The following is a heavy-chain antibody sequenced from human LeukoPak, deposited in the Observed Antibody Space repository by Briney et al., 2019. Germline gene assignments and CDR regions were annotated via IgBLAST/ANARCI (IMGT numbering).Heavy chain of an antibody. CDR3: AKEDQQLAGNLDY. Sequence: PGGSLRLSCAASGFTVSSNYMSWVRQAPGKGLEWVSVIYSGGSTYYADSVKGRFTISRDNSKNTLYPQMNSLRAEDAAVYYCAKEDQQLAGNLDYWGQGTLVTVSS. V-gene: IGHV3-53*01. CDR2: IYSGGST. J-gene: IGHJ4*02. CDR1: GFTVSSNY. D-gene: IGHD6-13*01.